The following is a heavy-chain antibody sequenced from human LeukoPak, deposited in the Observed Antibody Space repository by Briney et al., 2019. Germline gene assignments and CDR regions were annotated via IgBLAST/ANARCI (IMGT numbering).Heavy chain of an antibody. CDR1: GGSISSNSYY. V-gene: IGHV4-39*07. J-gene: IGHJ6*03. D-gene: IGHD4-17*01. Sequence: SETLSLTCTVSGGSISSNSYYWGWIRQPPGKGLEWIGSIYYSGSTNYNPSLKSRVTISVDTSKNQFSLKLSSVTAADTAVYYCARVYGDYEDYYYYYYMDVWGKGTTVTISS. CDR2: IYYSGST. CDR3: ARVYGDYEDYYYYYYMDV.